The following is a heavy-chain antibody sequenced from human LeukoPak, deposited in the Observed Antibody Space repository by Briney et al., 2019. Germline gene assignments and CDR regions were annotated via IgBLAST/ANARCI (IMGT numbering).Heavy chain of an antibody. CDR1: GYSIISGYY. J-gene: IGHJ4*02. D-gene: IGHD1-1*01. Sequence: SETLSLTCTVSGYSIISGYYWGWIRQPPGKGLEWIGSIYHNGNTYYNPSLESRVTISVDTSKNQFSLNLSSVTAADTAVYYCVAYNWNDVVGYWGQGTLVTVSS. CDR2: IYHNGNT. CDR3: VAYNWNDVVGY. V-gene: IGHV4-38-2*02.